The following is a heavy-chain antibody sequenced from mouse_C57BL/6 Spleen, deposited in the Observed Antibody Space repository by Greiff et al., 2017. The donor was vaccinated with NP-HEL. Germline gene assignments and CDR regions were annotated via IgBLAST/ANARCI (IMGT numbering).Heavy chain of an antibody. CDR1: GFTFSDYG. CDR2: ISSGSSTI. Sequence: EVHLVESGGGLVKPGGSLKLSCAASGFTFSDYGMHWVRQAPEKGLEWVAYISSGSSTIYYADTVKGRFTISRDNAKNTLFLQMTSLRSEDTAMYYCARSGLRRNYYAMDYWGQGTSVTVSS. CDR3: ARSGLRRNYYAMDY. V-gene: IGHV5-17*01. J-gene: IGHJ4*01. D-gene: IGHD2-4*01.